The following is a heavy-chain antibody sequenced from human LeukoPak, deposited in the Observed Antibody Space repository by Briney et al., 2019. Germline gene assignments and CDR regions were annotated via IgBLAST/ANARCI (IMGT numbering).Heavy chain of an antibody. J-gene: IGHJ6*02. CDR3: AKAPLPRNWNSSPYYYGMDV. Sequence: GASLRLSCAASGFTFSSYAMNWVRQAPGKGLEWVSAISGSGGSTYYVDSVKGRFTISTDNSESTLYLQMDSLRAEDTAVYYCAKAPLPRNWNSSPYYYGMDVWGQGTTVTVSS. CDR1: GFTFSSYA. D-gene: IGHD1-7*01. CDR2: ISGSGGST. V-gene: IGHV3-23*01.